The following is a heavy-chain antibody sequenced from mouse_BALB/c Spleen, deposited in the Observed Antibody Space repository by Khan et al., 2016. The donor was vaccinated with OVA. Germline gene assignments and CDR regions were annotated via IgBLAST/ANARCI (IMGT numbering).Heavy chain of an antibody. V-gene: IGHV5-6*01. CDR1: GFTFSTYG. Sequence: EVELVESGGDLVKPEGSLKLSCAASGFTFSTYGMSWVRQTPDKRLEWVATISSGGSYTYYPDSVQGRFTISRDNAKNNLYLQMSSLKSEDTAMFSCARLAYYYDSEGFAYWGQGTLVTVSA. CDR2: ISSGGSYT. J-gene: IGHJ3*01. CDR3: ARLAYYYDSEGFAY. D-gene: IGHD1-1*01.